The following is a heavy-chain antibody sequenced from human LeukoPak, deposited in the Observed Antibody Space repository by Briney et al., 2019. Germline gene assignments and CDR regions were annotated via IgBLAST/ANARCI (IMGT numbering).Heavy chain of an antibody. CDR3: ARGVRSAWFYDYFDY. Sequence: QPGGSLRLSCAASGFTFSSYAMSWVRQAPGKGLEWVSAISGSGGSTYYADSVKGRFTISRDNSKNTLYLQMNSLRAGDTAVYYCARGVRSAWFYDYFDYWGQGTLVTVSS. CDR1: GFTFSSYA. J-gene: IGHJ4*02. V-gene: IGHV3-23*01. CDR2: ISGSGGST. D-gene: IGHD6-19*01.